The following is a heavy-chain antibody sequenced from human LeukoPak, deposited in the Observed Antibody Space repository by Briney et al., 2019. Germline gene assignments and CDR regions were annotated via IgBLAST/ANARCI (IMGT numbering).Heavy chain of an antibody. J-gene: IGHJ4*02. Sequence: ASVTVSFTASGYTFTDYYMHWVRQAPGQGLEWMGWINPNSGGTNYAQKFQGRVTMTRDTSISTAYMELSRLSSDDTAVYYCARGAWGGYELRFDYWGQGTLVAVSS. CDR2: INPNSGGT. CDR3: ARGAWGGYELRFDY. V-gene: IGHV1-2*02. D-gene: IGHD5-12*01. CDR1: GYTFTDYY.